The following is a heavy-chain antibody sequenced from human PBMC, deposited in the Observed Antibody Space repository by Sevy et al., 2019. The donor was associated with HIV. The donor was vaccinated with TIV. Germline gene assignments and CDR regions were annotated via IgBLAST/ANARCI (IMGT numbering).Heavy chain of an antibody. CDR1: GFTFSSYG. V-gene: IGHV3-30*18. J-gene: IGHJ6*02. CDR3: AKVEVATIESYYYYGMDV. Sequence: GGSLRLYCAASGFTFSSYGMHWVRQAPGKGLEWVAVISYDGSNKYYADSVKGRFTISRDNSKNTLYLQMNSLRAEDTAVYYCAKVEVATIESYYYYGMDVWGQGTTVTVSS. CDR2: ISYDGSNK. D-gene: IGHD5-12*01.